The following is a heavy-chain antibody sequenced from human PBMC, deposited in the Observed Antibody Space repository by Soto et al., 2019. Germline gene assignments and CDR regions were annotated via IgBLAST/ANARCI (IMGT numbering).Heavy chain of an antibody. D-gene: IGHD3-10*01. CDR2: IWHDSRDQ. Sequence: QVHLVESGGDVVQPGRSLRLSCAASGFIFSNYGMHWIRQVPGKGLEWVAGIWHDSRDQYYVDSVKGRFTISRDNSKNTLYLQMNSLRVEDMAVYFCARDDSPNYYVSGSYFRVWGQGTLVTVSS. V-gene: IGHV3-33*01. CDR3: ARDDSPNYYVSGSYFRV. J-gene: IGHJ4*02. CDR1: GFIFSNYG.